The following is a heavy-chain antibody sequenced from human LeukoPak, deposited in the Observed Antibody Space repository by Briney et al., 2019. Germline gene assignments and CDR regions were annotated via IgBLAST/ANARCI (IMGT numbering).Heavy chain of an antibody. Sequence: PSETLSLTCADYGGSFSGYYWSWIRQPPGKGLEWIGEINHSGSTNYNPSLKSRVTISVDTSKNQFSLKLSSVTAADTAVYYCARGHDYGVAWFQHWGQGTLVTVSS. CDR2: INHSGST. CDR1: GGSFSGYY. D-gene: IGHD4-17*01. V-gene: IGHV4-34*01. CDR3: ARGHDYGVAWFQH. J-gene: IGHJ1*01.